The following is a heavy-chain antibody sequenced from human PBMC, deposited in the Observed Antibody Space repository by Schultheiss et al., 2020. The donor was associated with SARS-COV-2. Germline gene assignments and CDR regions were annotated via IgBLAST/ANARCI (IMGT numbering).Heavy chain of an antibody. D-gene: IGHD1-26*01. CDR1: GFTFSSYA. V-gene: IGHV3-23*01. J-gene: IGHJ4*02. Sequence: GGSLRLSCAASGFTFSSYAMSWVRQAPGKGLEWVSAISGSGGSTYYADSVKGRFTISRDNSRNTLNLQMHSLRPEDTAVYYFARWSRPIDYWGQGTLVTVSS. CDR3: ARWSRPIDY. CDR2: ISGSGGST.